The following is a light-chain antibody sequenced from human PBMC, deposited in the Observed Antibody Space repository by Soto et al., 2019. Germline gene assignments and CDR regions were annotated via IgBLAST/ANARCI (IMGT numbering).Light chain of an antibody. CDR3: SSYRSSTTSYV. V-gene: IGLV2-14*03. CDR2: DVT. Sequence: QSVLTQPASVSGSPGQSITISCTGTNSDVGGENYVSWYQHYPGKAPKLIIFDVTHRPSGVSDRFSGSKSGNTASLTISGLQAEDEADYYCCSSYRSSTTSYVFGPGTKLTVL. CDR1: NSDVGGENY. J-gene: IGLJ1*01.